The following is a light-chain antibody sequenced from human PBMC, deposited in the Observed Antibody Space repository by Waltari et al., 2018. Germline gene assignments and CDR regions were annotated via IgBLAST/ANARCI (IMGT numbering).Light chain of an antibody. CDR2: DVS. Sequence: QSALTQPRSVSGSPGQSVTISCTGTSYDVGGYNYVSWYQQYPGKAPKVMIYDVSKRPSGVTDRFSGSKSGNTASLTISGLHAEDEADYDCCSFAGTSWVFGGGTKVTVL. J-gene: IGLJ3*02. CDR3: CSFAGTSWV. CDR1: SYDVGGYNY. V-gene: IGLV2-11*01.